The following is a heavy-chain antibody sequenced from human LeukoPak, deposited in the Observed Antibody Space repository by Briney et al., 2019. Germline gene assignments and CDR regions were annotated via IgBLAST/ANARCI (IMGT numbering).Heavy chain of an antibody. J-gene: IGHJ6*02. CDR1: GGTFSSYA. V-gene: IGHV1-69*01. D-gene: IGHD3-3*01. CDR3: ARDRTIFGVVITSYYYYGMDV. CDR2: IIPIFGTA. Sequence: SVKVSCKASGGTFSSYAISWVRQAPGQGLEWMGGIIPIFGTANYAQKFQGRVTITADESTSTAYMELSSLRSEDTAVYYCARDRTIFGVVITSYYYYGMDVWGQGTTVTLSS.